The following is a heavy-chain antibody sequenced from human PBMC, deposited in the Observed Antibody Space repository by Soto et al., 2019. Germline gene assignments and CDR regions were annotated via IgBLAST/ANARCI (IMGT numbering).Heavy chain of an antibody. CDR2: ISSSSSYI. J-gene: IGHJ4*02. Sequence: GGSLRLSCAASGFTFSSYSMNWVRQAPGKGLEWVSSISSSSSYIYYADSVKGRFTISRDNAKNSLYLQMNSLRAEDTAVYYCARDSPNSSGFDYWGQGTLVTVSS. CDR3: ARDSPNSSGFDY. V-gene: IGHV3-21*01. CDR1: GFTFSSYS. D-gene: IGHD6-19*01.